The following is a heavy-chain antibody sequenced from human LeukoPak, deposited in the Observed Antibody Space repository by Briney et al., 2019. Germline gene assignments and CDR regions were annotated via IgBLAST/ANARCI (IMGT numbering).Heavy chain of an antibody. D-gene: IGHD4-23*01. CDR1: GGSFSNYY. CDR2: IYTSGSN. J-gene: IGHJ6*03. CDR3: AREVADYGGYYYYHYMDV. V-gene: IGHV4-4*07. Sequence: SETLSLTCAVYGGSFSNYYWTWIRQPAGKGLEWIGRIYTSGSNNYNPSLKSRVTMSVDTSKNQFSLKLSSVTAADTAMYYCAREVADYGGYYYYHYMDVWGKGTTVTISS.